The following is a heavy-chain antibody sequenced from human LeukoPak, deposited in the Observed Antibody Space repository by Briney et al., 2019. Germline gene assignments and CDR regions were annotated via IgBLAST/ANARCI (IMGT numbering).Heavy chain of an antibody. D-gene: IGHD4-17*01. Sequence: PSETLSLTCTVSGGSISSGDYYWSWIRQPPGKGLEWIGYIYYSGSTYYNPSLKSRVTISVDTSKNQFSLKLSSVTAADTAVYYCAREEDGDYAGYWGQGTLVTVSS. CDR1: GGSISSGDYY. CDR3: AREEDGDYAGY. J-gene: IGHJ4*02. CDR2: IYYSGST. V-gene: IGHV4-30-4*01.